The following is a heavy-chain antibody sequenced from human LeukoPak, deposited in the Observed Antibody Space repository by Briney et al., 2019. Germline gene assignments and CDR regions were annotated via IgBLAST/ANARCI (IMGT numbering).Heavy chain of an antibody. CDR1: GFTFSSYW. J-gene: IGHJ4*02. CDR2: IKQDGSEK. V-gene: IGHV3-7*01. CDR3: ARHGSGSYLLTFDY. Sequence: PGGSLRLSCAASGFTFSSYWMSWVRQAPGKGLEWVAKIKQDGSEKYYVDSVKGRFTISRDNAKNSLYLQMNSLRAEDTAVYYCARHGSGSYLLTFDYWGQGTLVTVSS. D-gene: IGHD3-10*01.